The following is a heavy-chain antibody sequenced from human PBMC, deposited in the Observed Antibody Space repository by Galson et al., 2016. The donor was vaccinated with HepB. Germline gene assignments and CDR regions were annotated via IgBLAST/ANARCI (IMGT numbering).Heavy chain of an antibody. CDR1: GGTFGSYI. J-gene: IGHJ4*02. D-gene: IGHD6-25*01. V-gene: IGHV1-69*13. CDR2: FITVFGTT. Sequence: SVKVSCKAPGGTFGSYIISWVRQAPGQGLEWMGEFITVFGTTNYAQKFQGRVTITADESTSTAYMDLTGLTAEDTAVYFCTRDSGQYFALWGQGTLVTVSS. CDR3: TRDSGQYFAL.